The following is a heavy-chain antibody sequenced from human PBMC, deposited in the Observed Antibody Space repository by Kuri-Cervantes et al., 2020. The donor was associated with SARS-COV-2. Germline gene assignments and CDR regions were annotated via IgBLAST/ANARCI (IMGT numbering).Heavy chain of an antibody. Sequence: ETLSLTCTVSGDSISSCCYYWGWVRQAPGKGLVWVSRINSDGSSTSYADSVKGRFTISRDNAKNTLYLQMNSLRAEDTAVYYCARVEWYNWNLFDAFDIWGQGTMVTVSS. CDR2: INSDGSST. D-gene: IGHD1-20*01. J-gene: IGHJ3*02. V-gene: IGHV3-74*01. CDR1: GDSISSCCYY. CDR3: ARVEWYNWNLFDAFDI.